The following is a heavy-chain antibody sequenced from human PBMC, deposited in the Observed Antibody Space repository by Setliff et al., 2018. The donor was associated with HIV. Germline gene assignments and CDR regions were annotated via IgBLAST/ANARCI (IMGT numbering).Heavy chain of an antibody. V-gene: IGHV4-34*01. CDR2: INHSGST. D-gene: IGHD3-16*02. CDR3: TLTHVGAQTHVGIPMIDNF. Sequence: SETLSLTCGVYGGSLSDYYWNWIRQPPGKGLEWIAEINHSGSTNYNPSLKSRATISVDTSKNHLSLKLTSMTAADTGVYFCTLTHVGAQTHVGIPMIDNFWGQGTLVTVSS. J-gene: IGHJ4*02. CDR1: GGSLSDYY.